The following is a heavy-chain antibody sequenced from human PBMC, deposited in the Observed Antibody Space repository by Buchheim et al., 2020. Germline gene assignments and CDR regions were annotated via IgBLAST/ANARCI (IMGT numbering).Heavy chain of an antibody. J-gene: IGHJ4*02. D-gene: IGHD3-10*01. V-gene: IGHV4-61*08. CDR1: SGSVTSGVYY. CDR3: ARVGGIWFGELFPDY. CDR2: IYYSGIT. Sequence: QVQLQESGPGLVKPSETLSLTCSVSSGSVTSGVYYWSWIRQPPGKGLEWIGYIYYSGITYYNSSLKSRVTMSLDTSKNQFSLKLNSVTAADTAVYYCARVGGIWFGELFPDYWGQGTL.